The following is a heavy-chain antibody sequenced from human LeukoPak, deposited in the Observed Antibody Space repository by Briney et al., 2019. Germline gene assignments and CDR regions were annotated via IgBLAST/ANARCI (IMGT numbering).Heavy chain of an antibody. CDR2: IGPDGGGE. J-gene: IGHJ4*02. CDR3: AKERGYYDNSGYLI. V-gene: IGHV3-30*02. D-gene: IGHD3-22*01. Sequence: GGSLRLSCVASGFSFSSYGMHWVRQTPGKGLEWVTFIGPDGGGEHYADYVRGRFTISRDNSRNTLYLQMNSLRPDDTAVYYCAKERGYYDNSGYLIWGQGTLVTVSS. CDR1: GFSFSSYG.